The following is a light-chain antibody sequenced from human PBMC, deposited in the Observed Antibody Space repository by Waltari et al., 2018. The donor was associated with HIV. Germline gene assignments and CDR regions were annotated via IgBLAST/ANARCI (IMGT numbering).Light chain of an antibody. CDR1: QSILFSTTNSNY. J-gene: IGKJ2*01. V-gene: IGKV4-1*01. CDR2: WAS. CDR3: QQDYSHPRT. Sequence: DIVLTQSPDSLTVSLVERATINCKASQSILFSTTNSNYLAWYQQKPGHPPKLLISWASGRRSGVPDRFSGAGSGTDFTLTITSLQAEDVAVYYCQQDYSHPRTFGQGTKLEI.